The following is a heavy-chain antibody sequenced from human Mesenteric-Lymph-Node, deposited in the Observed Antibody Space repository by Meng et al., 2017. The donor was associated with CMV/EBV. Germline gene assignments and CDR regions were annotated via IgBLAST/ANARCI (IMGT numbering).Heavy chain of an antibody. CDR2: IYYSGST. Sequence: SETLSLTCTVSGGSISSGDYYWSWIRQPPGKGLEWIGYIYYSGSTYYNPSLKSRVTISVDTSKNQFSLKLSSVTAADTAVYYCARLGYCSITSCSGDYYYYGMDVWGQGTTVTVSS. J-gene: IGHJ6*02. V-gene: IGHV4-30-4*08. D-gene: IGHD2-2*01. CDR3: ARLGYCSITSCSGDYYYYGMDV. CDR1: GGSISSGDYY.